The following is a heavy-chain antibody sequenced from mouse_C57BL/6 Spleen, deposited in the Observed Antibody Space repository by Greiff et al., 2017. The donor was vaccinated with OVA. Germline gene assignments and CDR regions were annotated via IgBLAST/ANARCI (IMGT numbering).Heavy chain of an antibody. D-gene: IGHD1-1*01. Sequence: QVQLKESGPGLVQPSQSLSITCTVSGFSLPSYGVHWVRQSPGKGLEWLGVIWRGGSTDYNAALMSSMSITKDNSKSQVFFKRHSLQADDTAIYYCATPITTVVAYYAMDYWGQGTSVTVSS. CDR2: IWRGGST. V-gene: IGHV2-5*01. CDR3: ATPITTVVAYYAMDY. J-gene: IGHJ4*01. CDR1: GFSLPSYG.